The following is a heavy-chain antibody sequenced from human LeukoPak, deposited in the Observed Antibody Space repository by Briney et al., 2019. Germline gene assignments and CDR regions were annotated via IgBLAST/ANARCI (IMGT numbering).Heavy chain of an antibody. CDR2: ISYDGSNK. V-gene: IGHV3-30*09. J-gene: IGHJ4*02. D-gene: IGHD4/OR15-4a*01. CDR1: GFSFNTYA. Sequence: GGSLSLSCAASGFSFNTYALHWVRQAPGKGLEWVAVISYDGSNKYYADAVKGRFAISRDNSRNTLYLQVNSLRAEDTAAYFCARGVLTGGTYFAYWGLGTLVTVSS. CDR3: ARGVLTGGTYFAY.